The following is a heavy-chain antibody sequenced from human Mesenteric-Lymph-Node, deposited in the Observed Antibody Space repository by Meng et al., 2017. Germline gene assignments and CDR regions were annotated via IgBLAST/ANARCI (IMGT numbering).Heavy chain of an antibody. CDR2: IHHSGTT. CDR1: GASIISNAW. CDR3: AGKPIYVAAFY. Sequence: QLEVAGPGLVRPPRPLSLTFAISGASIISNAWWSWVRQPPGKGLEWMGEIHHSGTTYNNPSLKSRVTISLDKSNNQFSLKLTSVTAADTAVYYCAGKPIYVAAFYWGQGTLVTVSS. D-gene: IGHD3-10*02. J-gene: IGHJ4*02. V-gene: IGHV4-4*03.